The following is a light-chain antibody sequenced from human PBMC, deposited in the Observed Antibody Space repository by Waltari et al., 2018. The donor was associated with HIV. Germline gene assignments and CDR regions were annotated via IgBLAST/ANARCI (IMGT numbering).Light chain of an antibody. Sequence: QSALTQPASVSGFPGQSITISCTGSSSDVGSYNYVSWYQQHPGKAPKLLIYDVSKRPSGVSNRFSGSKSGNTASLTISGLQAEDEADYYCCSYAGSNTYLFGTGTKLTVL. CDR2: DVS. CDR3: CSYAGSNTYL. CDR1: SSDVGSYNY. V-gene: IGLV2-23*02. J-gene: IGLJ1*01.